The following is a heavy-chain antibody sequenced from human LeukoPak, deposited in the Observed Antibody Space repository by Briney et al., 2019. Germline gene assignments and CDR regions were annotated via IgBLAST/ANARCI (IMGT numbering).Heavy chain of an antibody. J-gene: IGHJ4*02. D-gene: IGHD3-22*01. V-gene: IGHV4-59*01. CDR3: ARVKASRTYYYDSSLGYFDY. Sequence: SETLSLTCTVSGGSISSYYWSWIRQPPGKGLEWIGYIYYSGSTNYNPSLKSRVTISVDTSKNQFSLKLSSVPAADPAVYYCARVKASRTYYYDSSLGYFDYWGQGTLVTVSS. CDR2: IYYSGST. CDR1: GGSISSYY.